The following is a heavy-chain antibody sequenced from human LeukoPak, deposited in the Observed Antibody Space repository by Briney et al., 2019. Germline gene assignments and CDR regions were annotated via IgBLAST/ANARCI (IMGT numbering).Heavy chain of an antibody. J-gene: IGHJ4*02. CDR2: IYHSGST. D-gene: IGHD6-19*01. CDR1: GGSISGYY. CDR3: ARPLSSAWYFDY. Sequence: SETLSLTCTVSGGSISGYYWSWIRQPPGKGLEWIGYIYHSGSTNYNPSLQSRVTISVDTSKNQFSLKLSSVTAADTAVYYCARPLSSAWYFDYWGQGTLVTVSS. V-gene: IGHV4-59*01.